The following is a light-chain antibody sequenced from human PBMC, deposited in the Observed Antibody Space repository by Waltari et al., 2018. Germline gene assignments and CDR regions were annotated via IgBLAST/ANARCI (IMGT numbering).Light chain of an antibody. V-gene: IGKV2-28*01. CDR3: MQSLETPRT. Sequence: DIVLTQSPLSLPVTPGEPASITSRSSESLLHRNGYTYLYWYLQKPGQSPHLLIYLGFDRASGVPDRFSGGGSGTDFTLNISRVEAEDVGVYYCMQSLETPRTFGQGTKVEIK. J-gene: IGKJ1*01. CDR2: LGF. CDR1: ESLLHRNGYTY.